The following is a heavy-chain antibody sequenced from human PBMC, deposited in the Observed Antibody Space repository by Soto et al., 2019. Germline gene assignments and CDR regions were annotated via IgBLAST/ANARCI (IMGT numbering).Heavy chain of an antibody. CDR3: AREGNLGRWLQPLDF. D-gene: IGHD5-12*01. V-gene: IGHV4-39*07. J-gene: IGHJ4*02. Sequence: PSETLSLTCTVSGGSISSSSYYWGWIRQPPGKGLEWIGSIYYSGSTYYNPSLKSRVTISVDTSKNQFSLRLISVTAADTAIYFCAREGNLGRWLQPLDFWGQGTLVTVSS. CDR1: GGSISSSSYY. CDR2: IYYSGST.